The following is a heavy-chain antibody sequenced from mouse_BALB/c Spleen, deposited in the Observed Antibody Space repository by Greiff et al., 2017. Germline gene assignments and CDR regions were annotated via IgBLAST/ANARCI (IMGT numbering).Heavy chain of an antibody. CDR3: ARDNYYGSSYIDY. V-gene: IGHV5-6-3*01. D-gene: IGHD1-1*01. Sequence: EVKVVESGGGLVQPGGSLKLSCAASGFTFSSYGMSWVRQTPDKRLELVATINSNGGRTYYPDSVKGRFTISRDNAKNTLYLQMSSLKSEDTAMYYCARDNYYGSSYIDYWGQGTTLTVSA. CDR1: GFTFSSYG. CDR2: INSNGGRT. J-gene: IGHJ2*01.